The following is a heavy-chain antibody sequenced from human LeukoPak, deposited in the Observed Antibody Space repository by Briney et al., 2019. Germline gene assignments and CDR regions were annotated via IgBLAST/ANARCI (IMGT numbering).Heavy chain of an antibody. J-gene: IGHJ3*02. CDR3: AKSYYYDSSGYYGTDSLDAFDI. V-gene: IGHV3-30*18. Sequence: GGSLRLSCAASGFTFSSYGMHWVRQAPGKGLEWVAVISYDGSNKYYADSVKGRFTISRDNSKNTLYLQMNSLRAEDTAVYYCAKSYYYDSSGYYGTDSLDAFDIWGQGTMVTVSS. D-gene: IGHD3-22*01. CDR2: ISYDGSNK. CDR1: GFTFSSYG.